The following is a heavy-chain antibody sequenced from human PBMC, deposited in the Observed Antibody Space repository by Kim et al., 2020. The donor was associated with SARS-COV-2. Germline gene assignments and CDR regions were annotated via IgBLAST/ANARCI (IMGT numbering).Heavy chain of an antibody. Sequence: PALKSRVTISVDTSKNQFSLKLSSVTAADTAVYYCARANWNYVPKSLDYWGQGTLVTVSS. D-gene: IGHD1-7*01. CDR3: ARANWNYVPKSLDY. V-gene: IGHV4-59*01. J-gene: IGHJ4*02.